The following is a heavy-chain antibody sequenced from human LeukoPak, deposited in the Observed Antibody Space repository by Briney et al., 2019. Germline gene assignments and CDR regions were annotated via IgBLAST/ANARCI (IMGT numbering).Heavy chain of an antibody. V-gene: IGHV4-39*07. Sequence: SETLSLTCTVSGGSISSSSYYWGWIRQPPGKGLEWIGSIYYSGSTYYNPSLKTRVTMSVDTSKNQFSLKLSSVTAADTAVYYCARGPLTVTRGFDPWGQGTLVTVSS. CDR3: ARGPLTVTRGFDP. J-gene: IGHJ5*02. CDR1: GGSISSSSYY. CDR2: IYYSGST. D-gene: IGHD4-17*01.